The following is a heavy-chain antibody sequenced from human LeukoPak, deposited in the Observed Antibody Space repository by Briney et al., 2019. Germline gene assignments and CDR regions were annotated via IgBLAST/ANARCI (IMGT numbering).Heavy chain of an antibody. CDR2: IIPIFGTA. V-gene: IGHV1-69*05. Sequence: SVKVSCKASGGTFSSYAISWVRQAPGQGLAWMGRIIPIFGTANYAQKFQGRVTITTDESTSTAYMELSSLRSEDTAVYYCASTVEQWLHFDYWGQGTLVTVSS. CDR3: ASTVEQWLHFDY. D-gene: IGHD6-19*01. CDR1: GGTFSSYA. J-gene: IGHJ4*02.